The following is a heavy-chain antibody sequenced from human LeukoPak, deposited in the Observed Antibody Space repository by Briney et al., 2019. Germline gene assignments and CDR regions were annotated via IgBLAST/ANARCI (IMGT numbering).Heavy chain of an antibody. J-gene: IGHJ6*02. CDR1: GGSFSGYY. Sequence: SETLSLTCAVYGGSFSGYYWSWIRQPPGKGLEWIGEINHSGSTNYNPSLKSRVTISVDTSKNQFSLKLSSVTAADTAVYYCARGVAVALFNYYYYGMDVWGQGTTVTVSS. D-gene: IGHD6-19*01. CDR3: ARGVAVALFNYYYYGMDV. CDR2: INHSGST. V-gene: IGHV4-34*01.